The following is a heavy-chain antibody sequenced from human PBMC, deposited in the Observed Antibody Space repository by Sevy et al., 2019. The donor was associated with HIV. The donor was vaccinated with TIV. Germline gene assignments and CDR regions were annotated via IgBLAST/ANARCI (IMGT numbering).Heavy chain of an antibody. CDR1: GGSFSGYY. J-gene: IGHJ4*02. CDR3: ARAAAGSPFDY. D-gene: IGHD6-13*01. V-gene: IGHV4-34*01. Sequence: SETLSLTCAVYGGSFSGYYWSWIRQPPGKGLEWIGEINHGGSTNYNPSLKSRVTISVDTSKNQFSLKLSSVTAADTAVYYCARAAAGSPFDYWGQGTLVTVSS. CDR2: INHGGST.